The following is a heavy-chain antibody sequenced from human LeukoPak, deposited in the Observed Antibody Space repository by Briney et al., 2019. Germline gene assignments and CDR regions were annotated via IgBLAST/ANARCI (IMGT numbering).Heavy chain of an antibody. CDR1: GFTFSSYS. Sequence: GGSLRLSCAASGFTFSSYSMNWVRQAPGKGLEWVSYITSSSTTIYYADSVKGRFTISRDNAKNSLYLQMNSLRAEDTAVYYCAKGGLRYFDSWGQGTLVTVSS. CDR2: ITSSSTTI. CDR3: AKGGLRYFDS. J-gene: IGHJ4*02. V-gene: IGHV3-48*01.